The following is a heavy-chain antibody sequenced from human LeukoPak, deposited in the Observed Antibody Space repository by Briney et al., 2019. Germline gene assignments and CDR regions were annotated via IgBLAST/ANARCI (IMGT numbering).Heavy chain of an antibody. CDR1: DVSISSYY. CDR2: ISYSGST. V-gene: IGHV4-59*01. Sequence: SETLSLTCTVSDVSISSYYWSWLRQPPGKGLEWIGYISYSGSTNYNPSLKSRVTISMDTSNSQFSLKLNSVTAADTALYYCARGGAVAGILKYWGQGTLVTVSS. J-gene: IGHJ4*02. D-gene: IGHD6-19*01. CDR3: ARGGAVAGILKY.